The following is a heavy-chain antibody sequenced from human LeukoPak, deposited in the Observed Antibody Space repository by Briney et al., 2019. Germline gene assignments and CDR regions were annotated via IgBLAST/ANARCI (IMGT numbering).Heavy chain of an antibody. CDR1: GGSISSGGYY. Sequence: PSQTLSLTCTVSGGSISSGGYYWSWIRQHPGKGLEWIGYIYYSGSTYHNPSLKSRVTISVDTSKNQFSLKLSSVTAADTAVYYCARDVFGITTPYGGYGMDVWGQGTTVTVSS. J-gene: IGHJ6*02. V-gene: IGHV4-31*03. CDR3: ARDVFGITTPYGGYGMDV. CDR2: IYYSGST. D-gene: IGHD3-22*01.